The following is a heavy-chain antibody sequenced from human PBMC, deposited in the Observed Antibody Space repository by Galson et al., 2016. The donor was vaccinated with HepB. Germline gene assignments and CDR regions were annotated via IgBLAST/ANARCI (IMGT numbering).Heavy chain of an antibody. V-gene: IGHV4-34*01. CDR2: INHSENT. CDR3: ARGPYYYYSSGYYYYYNGMDG. CDR1: GGSFSDYY. D-gene: IGHD3-22*01. J-gene: IGHJ6*02. Sequence: ETLSLTCAVYGGSFSDYYWSWIRQSPGKGLEWIGEINHSENTNYNPSLKSRVTISLDTSKNQFFLRLSSVTAADTAVNYCARGPYYYYSSGYYYYYNGMDGWGQGTTVTVSS.